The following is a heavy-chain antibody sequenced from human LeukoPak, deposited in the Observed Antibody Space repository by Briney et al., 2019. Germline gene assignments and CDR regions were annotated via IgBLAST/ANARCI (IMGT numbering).Heavy chain of an antibody. CDR3: AAKNTWTYGMDV. CDR2: IYSGGTT. Sequence: GGSLRLSCAASGFIVSSNYMSWVRQAPGKGLEWVSVIYSGGTTYYADSVKGRFTISRDNSKNTLYLQMNSLRAEDTAVYYCAAKNTWTYGMDVWGQGTTVTVSS. V-gene: IGHV3-66*01. J-gene: IGHJ6*02. D-gene: IGHD1/OR15-1a*01. CDR1: GFIVSSNY.